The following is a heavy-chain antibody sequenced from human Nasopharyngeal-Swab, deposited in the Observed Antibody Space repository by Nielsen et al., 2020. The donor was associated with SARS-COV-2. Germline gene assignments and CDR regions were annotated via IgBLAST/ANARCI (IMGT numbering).Heavy chain of an antibody. V-gene: IGHV3-33*01. CDR2: IWYDGSNK. D-gene: IGHD3-10*01. Sequence: GGSLRLSCAASGFSFSTYGMHWVRQSPVKGLESLTNIWYDGSNKYYAESVQGRFTVSRDNSKNTLFLEMGSLRAEDTAVYYCARGSSVHAFDVWGQGTEVTVSS. CDR3: ARGSSVHAFDV. CDR1: GFSFSTYG. J-gene: IGHJ3*01.